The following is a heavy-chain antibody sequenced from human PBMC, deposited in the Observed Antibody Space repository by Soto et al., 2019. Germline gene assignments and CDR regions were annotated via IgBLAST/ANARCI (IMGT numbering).Heavy chain of an antibody. CDR3: ARDGRYYYDSSGYYYDGYYYYGMDV. Sequence: SETLSLTCTVSGGSVSSGSYYWSWIRQPPGKGLEWIGYIYYSGSTNYNPSLKSRVTISVDTSKNQFSLKLSSVTAAGTAVYYCARDGRYYYDSSGYYYDGYYYYGMDVWGQGTTVTVSS. V-gene: IGHV4-61*01. CDR2: IYYSGST. CDR1: GGSVSSGSYY. J-gene: IGHJ6*02. D-gene: IGHD3-22*01.